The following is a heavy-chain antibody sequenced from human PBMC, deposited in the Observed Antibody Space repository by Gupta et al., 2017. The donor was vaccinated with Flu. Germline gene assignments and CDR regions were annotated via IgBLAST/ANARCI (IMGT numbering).Heavy chain of an antibody. J-gene: IGHJ4*02. CDR1: GFTFSSYW. Sequence: EVQLVESGGGLVQPGGSLRLSCAASGFTFSSYWMLWVRQAPGKGLVWVSRINSDGSSTSYADSVKGRFTISRDNAKNTLYLQMNSLRAEDTAVYYCARDGPWGGWYTYFDYWGQGTLVTVSS. CDR3: ARDGPWGGWYTYFDY. V-gene: IGHV3-74*01. D-gene: IGHD6-19*01. CDR2: INSDGSST.